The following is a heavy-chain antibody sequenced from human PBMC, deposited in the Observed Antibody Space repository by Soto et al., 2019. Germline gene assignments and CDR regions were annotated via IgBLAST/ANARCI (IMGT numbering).Heavy chain of an antibody. J-gene: IGHJ6*02. CDR2: PGSDGSKQ. V-gene: IGHV3-30-3*01. D-gene: IGHD3-10*01. CDR1: GFSFNSFA. CDR3: ARDLFGSGTYYLDV. Sequence: QAQLAETGGGVVQPGRSLRLSCAASGFSFNSFALHWFRQAPGKWLEWVAVPGSDGSKQFYADSVKVRFTISRENSKNTLYLQMNSLRAENTAVYYFARDLFGSGTYYLDVWGQGNTVTVSS.